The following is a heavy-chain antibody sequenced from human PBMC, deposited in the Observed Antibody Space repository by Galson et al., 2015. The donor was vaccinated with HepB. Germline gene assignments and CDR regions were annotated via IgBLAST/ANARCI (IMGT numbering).Heavy chain of an antibody. CDR1: GGTFSSYA. CDR2: IIPIVDLE. D-gene: IGHD2-15*01. V-gene: IGHV1-69*10. J-gene: IGHJ5*02. Sequence: SVKVSCKASGGTFSSYAISWVRQAPGQGLEWMGGIIPIVDLENYAQKFQGRVTITADKSTSTAYMELSSLRSEDTAVYYCARDKGHCSGGICYRWFDTWGQGTLVTVSS. CDR3: ARDKGHCSGGICYRWFDT.